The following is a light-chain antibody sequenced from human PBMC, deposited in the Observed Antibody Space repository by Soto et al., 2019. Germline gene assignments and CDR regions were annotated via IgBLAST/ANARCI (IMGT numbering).Light chain of an antibody. CDR2: SNN. V-gene: IGLV1-44*01. Sequence: QLVLTQPPSASGTPGQRVTISCSGTSSNIGSHPINWYQQLPGTAPKLLIYSNNQRPSGVHDRFSGSKSGTSASLAISGLQSEDEADYYCAAWDDSLNGVAFGGGTKLTVL. CDR1: SSNIGSHP. J-gene: IGLJ2*01. CDR3: AAWDDSLNGVA.